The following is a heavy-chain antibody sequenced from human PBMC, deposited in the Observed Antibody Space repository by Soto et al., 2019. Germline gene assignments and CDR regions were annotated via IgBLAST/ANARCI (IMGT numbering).Heavy chain of an antibody. J-gene: IGHJ4*02. D-gene: IGHD1-7*01. Sequence: GGSLRLSCAASGFTFSSYGMHWVRQAPGKGLEWVAVISYDGSNKYYADSVKGRFTISRDNSKNTLYLQMNSLRAEDTAVYYCAKVRSLVELHRTYFDYWGQGTLVTVSS. CDR2: ISYDGSNK. CDR1: GFTFSSYG. CDR3: AKVRSLVELHRTYFDY. V-gene: IGHV3-30*18.